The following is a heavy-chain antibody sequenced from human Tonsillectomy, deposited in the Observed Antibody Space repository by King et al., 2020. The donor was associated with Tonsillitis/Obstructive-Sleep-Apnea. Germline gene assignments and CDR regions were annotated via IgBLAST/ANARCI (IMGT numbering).Heavy chain of an antibody. CDR2: INPNSGGT. CDR3: ARMPPYYYDSRCYYFDY. D-gene: IGHD3-22*01. V-gene: IGHV1-2*02. J-gene: IGHJ4*02. Sequence: VQLVQSGAEVKKPGASVKVSCKASGYTFTGYYMHWVRQAPGQGLEWMGWINPNSGGTNYAQKFQGRVTMTRDTSISTAYMELSRLRSDDTAVYYCARMPPYYYDSRCYYFDYWGQGTLVTVSS. CDR1: GYTFTGYY.